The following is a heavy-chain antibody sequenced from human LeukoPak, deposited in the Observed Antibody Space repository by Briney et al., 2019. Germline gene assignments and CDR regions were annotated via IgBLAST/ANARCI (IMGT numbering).Heavy chain of an antibody. CDR1: GGSISSSSYY. J-gene: IGHJ4*02. Sequence: SETLSLTCTVSGGSISSSSYYWGWIRQPPGKGLERIGSIYYSGSTYYNPSLKSRVTISVDTSKNQFSLKLSSVTAADTAVYYCAREAGPFDYWGQGTLVTVSS. V-gene: IGHV4-39*07. D-gene: IGHD1-14*01. CDR2: IYYSGST. CDR3: AREAGPFDY.